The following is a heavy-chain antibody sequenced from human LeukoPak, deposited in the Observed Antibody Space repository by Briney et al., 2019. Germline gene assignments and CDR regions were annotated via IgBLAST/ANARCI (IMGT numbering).Heavy chain of an antibody. J-gene: IGHJ4*02. V-gene: IGHV3-23*01. CDR2: ISGSGGST. Sequence: PGGSLRLSCAASGFTFSNYAMSWVRQAPGKGLEWVSGISGSGGSTYYADSVKGRFTISRDNSKNTLYLQMNSLRAEDTAVYYCAKGSSGYSDYWGQGTLVTVSS. CDR1: GFTFSNYA. D-gene: IGHD3-22*01. CDR3: AKGSSGYSDY.